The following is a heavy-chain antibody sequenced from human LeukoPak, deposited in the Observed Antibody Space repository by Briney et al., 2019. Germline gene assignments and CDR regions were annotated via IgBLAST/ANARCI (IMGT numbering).Heavy chain of an antibody. Sequence: SGTLSLTCTVSGGSISSGSYYWSWIRQPAGKGLEWIRRIYTSGSTNNNPSLKRRVTISVDTSKNQFSLKLSSVTAADTAVYYCARALAPSIAARPGDYWGQGTLVTVSS. CDR1: GGSISSGSYY. CDR2: IYTSGST. CDR3: ARALAPSIAARPGDY. D-gene: IGHD6-6*01. J-gene: IGHJ4*02. V-gene: IGHV4-61*02.